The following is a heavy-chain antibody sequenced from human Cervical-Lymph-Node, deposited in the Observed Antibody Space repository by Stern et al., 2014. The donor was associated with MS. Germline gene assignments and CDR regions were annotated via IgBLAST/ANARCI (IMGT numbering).Heavy chain of an antibody. V-gene: IGHV1-8*01. CDR2: INPKSGHT. J-gene: IGHJ4*02. Sequence: QVQLVQSGAEVKKPGASVVVSCKASGYTFTDYDITWGRQVPGQGLEWMAWINPKSGHTVSAEKFQARVTMTMNTSLRTAYMELSSLKSEDTAIYYCATPSLPFYWGQGTLITVSS. CDR1: GYTFTDYD. D-gene: IGHD6-6*01. CDR3: ATPSLPFY.